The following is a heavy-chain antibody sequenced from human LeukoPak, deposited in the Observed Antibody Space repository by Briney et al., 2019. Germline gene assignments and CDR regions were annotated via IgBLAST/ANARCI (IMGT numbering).Heavy chain of an antibody. CDR3: ARHGGIAVAGSPYYYYYGMDV. CDR1: GGSISSYY. V-gene: IGHV4-59*08. D-gene: IGHD6-19*01. CDR2: IYYSGST. J-gene: IGHJ6*02. Sequence: PSETLSLTCTVSGGSISSYYWSWIRQPPGKGLEWIGYIYYSGSTNYNPSLKSRVTISVDTSKNQFSLKLSSVTAADTAVYYCARHGGIAVAGSPYYYYYGMDVWGQGTTVTVSS.